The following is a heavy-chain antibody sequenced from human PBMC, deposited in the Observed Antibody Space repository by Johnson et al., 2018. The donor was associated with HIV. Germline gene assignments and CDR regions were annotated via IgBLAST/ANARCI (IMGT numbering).Heavy chain of an antibody. CDR1: GFTFSSYG. Sequence: QVQLVESGGGVVQPGRSLRLSCAASGFTFSSYGMHWVRQAPGKGMEWVAVIWDDGSNKYYADSVKGRFTISRDNSKNTLYLQMNSLRAEDTAVYYCAKELADSSGYYADAFDIWGQGTMVTVSS. CDR2: IWDDGSNK. J-gene: IGHJ3*02. V-gene: IGHV3-33*06. D-gene: IGHD3-22*01. CDR3: AKELADSSGYYADAFDI.